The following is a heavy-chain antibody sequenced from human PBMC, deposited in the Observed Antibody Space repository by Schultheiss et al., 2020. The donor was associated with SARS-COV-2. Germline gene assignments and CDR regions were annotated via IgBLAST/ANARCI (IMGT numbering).Heavy chain of an antibody. CDR2: ISSSGSTI. V-gene: IGHV3-11*01. CDR3: ARVVAPSNWFDP. J-gene: IGHJ5*02. Sequence: GGSLSLSCAASGFTFSDYYMSWIRQAPGKGLEWVSYISSSGSTIYYADSVKGRFTISRDNAKNSLYLQMNSLRAEDTAVYYCARVVAPSNWFDPWGQGTLVTVSS. CDR1: GFTFSDYY. D-gene: IGHD2-2*01.